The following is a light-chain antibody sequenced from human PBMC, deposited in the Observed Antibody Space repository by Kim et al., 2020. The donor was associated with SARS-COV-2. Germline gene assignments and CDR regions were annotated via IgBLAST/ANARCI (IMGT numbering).Light chain of an antibody. CDR3: LQLNNYPFA. CDR2: AAS. V-gene: IGKV1-9*01. Sequence: IQLTQSPSSLSASVGDRVTITCRASQGISSCLAWYQQKPEKAPKLLIYAASTLQSGVPSRFSGSGSGTDFTLTISSLQPGDFATYYCLQLNNYPFAFGQGTRLEIK. J-gene: IGKJ5*01. CDR1: QGISSC.